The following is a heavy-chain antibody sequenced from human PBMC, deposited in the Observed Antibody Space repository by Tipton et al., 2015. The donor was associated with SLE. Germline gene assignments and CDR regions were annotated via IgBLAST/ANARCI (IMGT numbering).Heavy chain of an antibody. V-gene: IGHV4-38-2*02. CDR2: MHHNGST. CDR1: LYSIGSGFY. CDR3: ARDPYDSWSDYQATFDY. J-gene: IGHJ4*02. D-gene: IGHD3-3*01. Sequence: TLSLTCTVSLYSIGSGFYWDWVRRPPGKGLEWIATMHHNGSTYYNPSLRSRVTISMDTSRNQFSLRLKSVTAADTAVYYCARDPYDSWSDYQATFDYWGQGTLVTVSP.